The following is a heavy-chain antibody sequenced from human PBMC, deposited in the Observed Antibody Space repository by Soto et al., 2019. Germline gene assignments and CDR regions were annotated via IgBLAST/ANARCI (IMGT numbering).Heavy chain of an antibody. CDR2: IKSKTDGGTT. CDR1: VFNFNNAW. V-gene: IGHV3-15*01. Sequence: PGGSLRLSCVASVFNFNNAWMRWVRQPPGKGLEWVCRIKSKTDGGTTDYAAPVKGRFTMSRDDSKNTLYLQMNSLKTEDTAVYYCTTDLNRRLRYFDWLVDYPWGQGTLVTVSS. J-gene: IGHJ5*02. D-gene: IGHD3-9*01. CDR3: TTDLNRRLRYFDWLVDYP.